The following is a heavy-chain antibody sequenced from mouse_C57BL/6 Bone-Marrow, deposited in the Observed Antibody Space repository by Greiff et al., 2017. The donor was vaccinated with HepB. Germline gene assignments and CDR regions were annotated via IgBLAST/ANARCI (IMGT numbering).Heavy chain of an antibody. V-gene: IGHV14-4*01. J-gene: IGHJ4*01. D-gene: IGHD1-1*01. CDR2: IDPENGDT. CDR3: TREYYGSRDYAMDY. CDR1: CFNIKDDY. Sequence: EVQLQQSGAELVRPGASVKLSFTASCFNIKDDYMHWVKQRPEPGLGWIGWIDPENGDTEYASKFQCIATITADTSSNTAYLQLSSLTSEDTAVYYCTREYYGSRDYAMDYWGQGTSVTVSS.